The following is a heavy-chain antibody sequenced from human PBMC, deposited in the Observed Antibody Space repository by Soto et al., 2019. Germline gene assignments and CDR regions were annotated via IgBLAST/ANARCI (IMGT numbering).Heavy chain of an antibody. CDR3: ARDLGQQLFDY. V-gene: IGHV1-18*01. J-gene: IGHJ4*02. CDR2: ISAYNGNK. D-gene: IGHD6-13*01. CDR1: GYTFTSYG. Sequence: QVQLVQSGAEVKKPGASVKVSCKASGYTFTSYGISWVRQAPGQGLEWMGWISAYNGNKKYAQKLQGRVSMTTDTSTSTAYKELRSLRSDDTAVYYCARDLGQQLFDYWGQGTLVTGSS.